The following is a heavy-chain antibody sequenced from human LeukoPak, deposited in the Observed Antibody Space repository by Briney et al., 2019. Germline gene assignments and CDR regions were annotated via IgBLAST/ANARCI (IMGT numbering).Heavy chain of an antibody. CDR3: TRRETSGLSLVDAFDI. Sequence: GGSLRLSCAASGFTFSGSAMHWVRQACGKGLEWVGRIRSKANSHATAYAASVKGRFTISRDDSKNTAYLQMNSLKTEDTAVYYCTRRETSGLSLVDAFDIWGQETMVTVSS. J-gene: IGHJ3*02. CDR1: GFTFSGSA. CDR2: IRSKANSHAT. D-gene: IGHD3-16*01. V-gene: IGHV3-73*01.